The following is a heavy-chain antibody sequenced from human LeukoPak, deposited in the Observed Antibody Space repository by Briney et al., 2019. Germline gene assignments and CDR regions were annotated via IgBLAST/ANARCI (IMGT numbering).Heavy chain of an antibody. D-gene: IGHD1-26*01. CDR1: GYTFTSYA. Sequence: ASVKVSCKASGYTFTSYAMNWVRQAPGQGLEWMGWINTNTGNPTYAQGFTGRFVFPLDTSVSTAYLQISSLKAEDTAVYYCARPLSGSYPSLYYYYGMDVWGQGTTVTVSS. V-gene: IGHV7-4-1*02. J-gene: IGHJ6*02. CDR3: ARPLSGSYPSLYYYYGMDV. CDR2: INTNTGNP.